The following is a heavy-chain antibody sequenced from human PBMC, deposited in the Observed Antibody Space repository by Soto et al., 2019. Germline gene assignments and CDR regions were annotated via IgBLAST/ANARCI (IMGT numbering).Heavy chain of an antibody. V-gene: IGHV4-39*01. CDR2: IYYSGST. Sequence: SETLSLTCTVSGGSISSSSYYWGWIRQPPGKGLEWIGSIYYSGSTYYNPSLKSRVTISVDTSKNQFSLKLSSVTAADTAVYYGASWARIGETGTASVGFDPGGQGTLVTVSS. CDR3: ASWARIGETGTASVGFDP. J-gene: IGHJ5*02. CDR1: GGSISSSSYY. D-gene: IGHD6-13*01.